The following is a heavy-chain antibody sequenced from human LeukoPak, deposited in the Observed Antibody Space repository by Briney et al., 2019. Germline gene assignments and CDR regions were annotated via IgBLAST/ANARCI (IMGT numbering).Heavy chain of an antibody. J-gene: IGHJ6*03. V-gene: IGHV3-7*01. CDR2: IKQDGSEK. CDR3: ARGGSKYYYYYMDV. Sequence: GGSLRLSCVGSGFIFSGYWMNWVRQAPGKGLEWVANIKQDGSEKYYVDSVKGRFTISRDNAKNSLYLQMNSLRAEDTAVYYCARGGSKYYYYYMDVWGKGTTVTISS. CDR1: GFIFSGYW.